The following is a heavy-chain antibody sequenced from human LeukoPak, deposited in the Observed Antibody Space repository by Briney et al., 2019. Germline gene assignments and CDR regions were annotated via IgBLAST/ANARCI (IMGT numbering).Heavy chain of an antibody. CDR1: GFTFDDYA. D-gene: IGHD3-10*01. CDR2: ISWNSGSI. Sequence: PGGSLRLSCEASGFTFDDYAMHWVRQAPGKGLEWVSGISWNSGSIGYADSVKGRFTISRDNAKNSLYLQMNSLRAEDTALYYCAKDKGYYGSGSYINYFDYWGQGTLVTVSS. V-gene: IGHV3-9*01. J-gene: IGHJ4*02. CDR3: AKDKGYYGSGSYINYFDY.